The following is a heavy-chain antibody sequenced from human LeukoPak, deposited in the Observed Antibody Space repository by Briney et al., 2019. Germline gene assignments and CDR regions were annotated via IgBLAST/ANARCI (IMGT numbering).Heavy chain of an antibody. V-gene: IGHV3-21*01. CDR1: GFTFSSYS. J-gene: IGHJ4*02. D-gene: IGHD1-26*01. CDR2: ISSSSSYI. CDR3: ARVFWHSGSPAWDY. Sequence: GGSLILSCAASGFTFSSYSMNWVRQAPGKGLEWVSSISSSSSYIYYADSVKGRFTISRDNAKNSLYLQMNSLRAEDTAVYYCARVFWHSGSPAWDYWGQGTLVTVSS.